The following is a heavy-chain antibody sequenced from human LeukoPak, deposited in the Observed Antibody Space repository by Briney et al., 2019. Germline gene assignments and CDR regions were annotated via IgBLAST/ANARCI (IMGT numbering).Heavy chain of an antibody. CDR3: ARDQDAYSSGWYGVFDY. V-gene: IGHV3-7*05. J-gene: IGHJ4*02. Sequence: GGSLRLSCAASGFIFNTYWMSWVRLAPGKGLEWVANIKQDGSEKKYVDSVKGRFTISRDNAKNSLSLQMNSLRAEDTAVYYCARDQDAYSSGWYGVFDYWGQGTLVTVSS. CDR2: IKQDGSEK. D-gene: IGHD6-19*01. CDR1: GFIFNTYW.